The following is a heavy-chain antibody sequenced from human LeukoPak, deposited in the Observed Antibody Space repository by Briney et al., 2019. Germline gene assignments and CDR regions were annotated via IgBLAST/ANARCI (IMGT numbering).Heavy chain of an antibody. CDR3: ARRRWLWGSYYFDY. CDR1: GLTFSSYW. D-gene: IGHD6-19*01. V-gene: IGHV3-7*01. CDR2: TKQDGSEK. Sequence: GGSLRLSCAASGLTFSSYWMSWVRQAPGKGLEWVANTKQDGSEKYYVDSVKGRFTISRDNAKNSLYLQMNSLRAEDTAVYYCARRRWLWGSYYFDYWGQGTLVTVSS. J-gene: IGHJ4*02.